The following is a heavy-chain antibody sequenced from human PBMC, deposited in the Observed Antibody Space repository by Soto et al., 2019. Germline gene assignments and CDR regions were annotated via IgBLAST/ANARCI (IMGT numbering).Heavy chain of an antibody. CDR3: ARLTILGDINSDY. D-gene: IGHD3-16*01. Sequence: EVQVVESGGGLIQPGGSLRLSCAASGVTVSSNYMTWVRQAPGKGLEWVSVIYSGGSTLYADSVQGRFTISRDNSKNTLYLQMNSLRAGDTAVYYCARLTILGDINSDYWGQGTVVTVSS. CDR2: IYSGGST. V-gene: IGHV3-53*01. J-gene: IGHJ4*02. CDR1: GVTVSSNY.